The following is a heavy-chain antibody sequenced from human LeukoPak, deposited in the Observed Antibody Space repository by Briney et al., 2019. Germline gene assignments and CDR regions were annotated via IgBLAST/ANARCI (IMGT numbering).Heavy chain of an antibody. CDR2: ISSDGTNT. J-gene: IGHJ3*02. CDR3: AKDLSLAVAEDDAFDI. CDR1: GFTFSSYW. V-gene: IGHV3-74*01. D-gene: IGHD6-19*01. Sequence: GGSLRLSCAASGFTFSSYWMHWARQDAGKGLVWVARISSDGTNTIYADSVKGRFTISRDNSKNTLYLQMNSLRAEDTAVYYCAKDLSLAVAEDDAFDIWGQGTMVTVSS.